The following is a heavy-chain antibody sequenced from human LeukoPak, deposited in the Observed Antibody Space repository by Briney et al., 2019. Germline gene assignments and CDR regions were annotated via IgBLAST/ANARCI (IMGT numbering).Heavy chain of an antibody. CDR1: GYSLINHW. Sequence: GESLKISCKASGYSLINHWIGWVRQMPGKGLDWMGIIYPGNADATYSPSFQGQVTISADKSTTTVYLQWSSLKASDTAMYYCARQGSYDNSGYSFDYWGQGTLVTVSS. J-gene: IGHJ4*02. CDR2: IYPGNADA. CDR3: ARQGSYDNSGYSFDY. D-gene: IGHD3-22*01. V-gene: IGHV5-51*01.